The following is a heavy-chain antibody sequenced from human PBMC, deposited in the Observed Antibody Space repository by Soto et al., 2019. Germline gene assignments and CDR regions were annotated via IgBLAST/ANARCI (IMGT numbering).Heavy chain of an antibody. CDR2: IWYDGSKK. J-gene: IGHJ4*02. Sequence: QVQLVESGGGVVQPGRSLRLSCAASGFTFSTYGIHWVRQAPGKGLEWLAVIWYDGSKKYYADSVQGRFTISRDNSKNTGYLQMNSLRAEDTAVYYCVKDHCGGDCYSNPYFDYWGQGTPVTVSS. D-gene: IGHD2-21*02. CDR3: VKDHCGGDCYSNPYFDY. CDR1: GFTFSTYG. V-gene: IGHV3-33*06.